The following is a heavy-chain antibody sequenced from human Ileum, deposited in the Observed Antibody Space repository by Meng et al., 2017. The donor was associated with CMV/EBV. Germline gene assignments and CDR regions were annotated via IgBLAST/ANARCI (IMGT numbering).Heavy chain of an antibody. CDR1: VGSISNYY. J-gene: IGHJ4*02. D-gene: IGHD3-10*01. Sequence: VHMRECGPGMVKVPDALALTCYVSVGSISNYYGSWIRQPAGMGLEWIAHIYTRGTTNDSPPRTRGATRAGETARKQDTKQRKNKTAADTAVYYCARNYGSGNWNFFHYWGQGTLVTVSS. CDR3: ARNYGSGNWNFFHY. V-gene: IGHV4-4*07. CDR2: IYTRGTT.